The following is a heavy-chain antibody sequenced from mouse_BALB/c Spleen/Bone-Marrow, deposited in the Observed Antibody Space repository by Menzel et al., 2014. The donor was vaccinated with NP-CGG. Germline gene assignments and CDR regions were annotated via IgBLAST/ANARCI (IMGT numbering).Heavy chain of an antibody. D-gene: IGHD2-3*01. CDR1: GFTFSSYG. J-gene: IGHJ4*01. Sequence: EVHLVESGGGLVQPGGSLKLSCAASGFTFSSYGMSWVRQTPDKRLELVATINSNGGSTYYPDSVKGRFTISRDNATNTLYLQMSSLKSEDTAMYYCARDGYYVFYAMDYWGQGTSVTVSS. CDR2: INSNGGST. CDR3: ARDGYYVFYAMDY. V-gene: IGHV5-6-3*01.